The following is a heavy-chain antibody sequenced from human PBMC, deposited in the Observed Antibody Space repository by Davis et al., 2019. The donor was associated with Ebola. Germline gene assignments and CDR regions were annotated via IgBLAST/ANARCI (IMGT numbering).Heavy chain of an antibody. D-gene: IGHD4-11*01. CDR3: ASGHNYAHGY. V-gene: IGHV1-2*06. CDR1: GYTFTDYN. Sequence: ASVKVSCKASGYTFTDYNIHWMRQAPGQGLEWLGRVILKSGATNYAQKFQGRVTMTRDTSISTVYMELSSLRYDDTADYYCASGHNYAHGYWGQGTLVTVSS. J-gene: IGHJ4*02. CDR2: VILKSGAT.